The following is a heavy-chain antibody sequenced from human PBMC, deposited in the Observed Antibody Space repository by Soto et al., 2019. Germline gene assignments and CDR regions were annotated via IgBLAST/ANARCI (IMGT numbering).Heavy chain of an antibody. Sequence: QLTLKESGPTLVKPTEPLTLTCTFSGFSLSARGAGVGWIRQPPGKALEWLAIIYWDDDKRYSPYLRTTFTINKDTSKNQVVLTMTNMDPVDKATYFCAHRPFNSAWHDADDIWGPGTMVTVSS. CDR2: IYWDDDK. CDR3: AHRPFNSAWHDADDI. CDR1: GFSLSARGAG. V-gene: IGHV2-5*02. D-gene: IGHD5-18*01. J-gene: IGHJ3*02.